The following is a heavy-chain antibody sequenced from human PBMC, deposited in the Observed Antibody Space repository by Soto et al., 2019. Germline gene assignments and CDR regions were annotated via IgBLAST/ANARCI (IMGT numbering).Heavy chain of an antibody. CDR3: AKDRVVARPGAFVS. J-gene: IGHJ5*01. V-gene: IGHV3-30*18. CDR2: ISYDGSNK. D-gene: IGHD3-22*01. CDR1: GFTFRTSA. Sequence: GGSLRLSCAASGFTFRTSAMHWVRQAPGKGLEWVAVISYDGSNKYYGDSVKGRFTISRDNSKNTLSLQMNSLRAEDTAVYYCAKDRVVARPGAFVSWGQGLLVTVSS.